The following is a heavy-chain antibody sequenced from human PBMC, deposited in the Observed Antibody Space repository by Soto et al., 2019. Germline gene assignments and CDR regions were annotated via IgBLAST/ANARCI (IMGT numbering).Heavy chain of an antibody. CDR1: GYTFTGYY. D-gene: IGHD2-2*01. CDR3: ARDRSHVYCSSTSCYTGMDV. Sequence: ASVKVSCKASGYTFTGYYMRWVRQAPGQGLEWMGWINPNSGGTNYAQKFQGWVTMTRDTSISTAYMELSRLRSDDTAVYYCARDRSHVYCSSTSCYTGMDVWGQGTTVTVSS. V-gene: IGHV1-2*04. J-gene: IGHJ6*02. CDR2: INPNSGGT.